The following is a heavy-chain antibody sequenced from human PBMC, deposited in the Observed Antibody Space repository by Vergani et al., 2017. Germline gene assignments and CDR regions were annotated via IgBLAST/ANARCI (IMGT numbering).Heavy chain of an antibody. Sequence: EVQLVESGGGLVKPGRSLRLSCTASGFTFGDYAMSWFRQAPGKGLEWVGFIRSKAYGGTTEYAASVKGRFTISRDDSKSIAYLQMNSLRAEDTAVYYCARDLYGDYGYYGMDVWGQGTTVTVSS. CDR1: GFTFGDYA. V-gene: IGHV3-49*05. CDR3: ARDLYGDYGYYGMDV. CDR2: IRSKAYGGTT. J-gene: IGHJ6*02. D-gene: IGHD4-17*01.